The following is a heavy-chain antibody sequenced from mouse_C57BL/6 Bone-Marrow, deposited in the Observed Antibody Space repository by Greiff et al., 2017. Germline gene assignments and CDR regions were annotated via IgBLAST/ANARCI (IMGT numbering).Heavy chain of an antibody. CDR3: ARREIAWFAY. CDR1: GFTFSDYY. J-gene: IGHJ3*01. V-gene: IGHV5-12*01. CDR2: ISNGGGST. Sequence: EVKLVESGGGLVQPGGSLKLSCAASGFTFSDYYMYWVRQTPEKRLEWVAYISNGGGSTYYPDTVKGRFTISRDNAKNTLYLQMSRLKSEDTAMYYCARREIAWFAYWGQGTLVTVSA.